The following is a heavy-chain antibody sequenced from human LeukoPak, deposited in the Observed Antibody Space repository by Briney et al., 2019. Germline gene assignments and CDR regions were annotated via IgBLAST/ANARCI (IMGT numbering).Heavy chain of an antibody. D-gene: IGHD6-19*01. CDR3: AKEESSSGWWY. CDR1: GFTFSSYG. CDR2: ISYDGSNK. J-gene: IGHJ4*02. V-gene: IGHV3-30*18. Sequence: GRSLRLSCAASGFTFSSYGMHWVRQAPGEGLEWVAVISYDGSNKYYADSVKGRFTISRDNSKNTLYLQMNSLRAEDTAVYYCAKEESSSGWWYWGQGTLVTVSS.